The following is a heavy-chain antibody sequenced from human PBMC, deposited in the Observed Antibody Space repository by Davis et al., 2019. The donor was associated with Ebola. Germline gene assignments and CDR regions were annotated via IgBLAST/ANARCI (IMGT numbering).Heavy chain of an antibody. J-gene: IGHJ4*02. Sequence: GESLKISCAASGFTFSNAWMSWVRQAPGKGLEWVGRIKSKTDGGTTDYAAPVKGRFTISRDDSKNTLYLQMNSLKTEDTAVYYCTTTYYDFWSGYSDYWCQGTLVTVSS. CDR1: GFTFSNAW. V-gene: IGHV3-15*01. CDR3: TTTYYDFWSGYSDY. D-gene: IGHD3-3*01. CDR2: IKSKTDGGTT.